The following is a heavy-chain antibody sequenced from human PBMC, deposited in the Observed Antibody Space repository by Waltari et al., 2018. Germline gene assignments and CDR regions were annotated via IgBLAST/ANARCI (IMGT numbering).Heavy chain of an antibody. J-gene: IGHJ5*02. Sequence: VQLVQSGAEVKNPGASVKVSCEASGYSFTSYDVNWVRQATGQGLSWMGWINPHSGEVGYTQRFQGRITMTRNTSINTVYMELSSLTADDTATYYCSDSSGPWGQGTLVTVSS. CDR1: GYSFTSYD. V-gene: IGHV1-8*01. D-gene: IGHD3-22*01. CDR3: SDSSGP. CDR2: INPHSGEV.